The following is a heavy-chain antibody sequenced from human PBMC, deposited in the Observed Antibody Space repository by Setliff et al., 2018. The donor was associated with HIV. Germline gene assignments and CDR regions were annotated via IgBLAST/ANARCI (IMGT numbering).Heavy chain of an antibody. J-gene: IGHJ4*02. CDR3: ASAPLTTVTTGPRYYLDS. CDR2: IIPILGKS. CDR1: GYRFSKYA. V-gene: IGHV1-69*05. D-gene: IGHD4-17*01. Sequence: SVKVSCKASGYRFSKYAINWVRQAPGQGLEWMGEIIPILGKSNYAQKFRGRVTITTDEPTSTANLELSSLRSEDTAVYYCASAPLTTVTTGPRYYLDSWGQGTLVT.